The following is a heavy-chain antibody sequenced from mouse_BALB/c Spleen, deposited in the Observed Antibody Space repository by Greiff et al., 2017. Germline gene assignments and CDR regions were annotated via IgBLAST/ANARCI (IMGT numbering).Heavy chain of an antibody. D-gene: IGHD2-14*01. CDR2: ISSGGSYT. Sequence: EVQLVESGGGLVKPGGSLKLSCAASGFTFSSYAMSWVRQTPEKRLEWVATISSGGSYTYYPDSVKGRFTISRDNAKNTLYLQMSSLRSEDTAMYYCARHGVRRRAMDYWGQGTSVTVSS. CDR3: ARHGVRRRAMDY. CDR1: GFTFSSYA. V-gene: IGHV5-9-3*01. J-gene: IGHJ4*01.